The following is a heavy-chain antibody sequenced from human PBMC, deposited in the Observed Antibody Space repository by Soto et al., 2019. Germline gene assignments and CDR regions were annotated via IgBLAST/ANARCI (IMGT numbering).Heavy chain of an antibody. V-gene: IGHV4-4*02. CDR3: ASRGSSGPF. D-gene: IGHD3-22*01. J-gene: IGHJ4*02. CDR2: ISLSGNT. CDR1: GGSITNTDW. Sequence: QVQLQESGPGLVKPSGTLSLTCAVSGGSITNTDWWTWVRQPPGMGLEWVGDISLSGNTNYNPSLEGRAAFSLDKSRNQFSLILISVTAADTAVYYCASRGSSGPFWGQGTLVTVSS.